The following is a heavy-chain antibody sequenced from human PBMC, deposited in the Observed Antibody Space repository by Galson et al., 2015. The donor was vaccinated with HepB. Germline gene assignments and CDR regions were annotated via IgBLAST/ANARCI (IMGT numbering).Heavy chain of an antibody. J-gene: IGHJ5*02. V-gene: IGHV3-23*01. CDR2: ISGSGGST. CDR3: AEDRTQLWPGGWFDP. CDR1: GFTFSSYA. D-gene: IGHD5-18*01. Sequence: SLRLSCAASGFTFSSYAMSWVRQAPGKGLEWVSAISGSGGSTYYADSVKGRFTISRDNSKNTLYLQMNSLRAEDTAVYYCAEDRTQLWPGGWFDPWGQGTLVTVSS.